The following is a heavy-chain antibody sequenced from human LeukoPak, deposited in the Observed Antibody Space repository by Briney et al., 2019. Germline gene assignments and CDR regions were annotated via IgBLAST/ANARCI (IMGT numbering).Heavy chain of an antibody. CDR1: GGSISSGSYY. Sequence: SETLSLTCTVSGGSISSGSYYWSWIRQPAGKGLEWIGRIYTSGSTNYNPSLKSRVTMSVDTSKNQFSLKLNSVTAADTAVYYCARGPTTVTTGTWFDHWGQGTLVTVSS. D-gene: IGHD4-11*01. CDR2: IYTSGST. V-gene: IGHV4-61*02. J-gene: IGHJ5*02. CDR3: ARGPTTVTTGTWFDH.